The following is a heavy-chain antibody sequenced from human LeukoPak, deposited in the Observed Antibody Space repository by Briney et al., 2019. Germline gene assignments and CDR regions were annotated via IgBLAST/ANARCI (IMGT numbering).Heavy chain of an antibody. V-gene: IGHV4-39*07. J-gene: IGHJ4*02. CDR2: IYYSGST. CDR1: GGSISNSSFY. D-gene: IGHD5-12*01. Sequence: SETLSLTCTVSGGSISNSSFYWGWIRQPPGKGLEWIGNIYYSGSTYYNPSLKSRVTISVDTSKNQFSLKLSSVTAADTAVYYCARAEWLRRTFYFDYWGQGTLVTVSS. CDR3: ARAEWLRRTFYFDY.